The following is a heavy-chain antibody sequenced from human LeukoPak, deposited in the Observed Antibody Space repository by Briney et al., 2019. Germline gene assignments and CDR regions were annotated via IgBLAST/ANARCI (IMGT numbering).Heavy chain of an antibody. J-gene: IGHJ4*02. CDR3: AKGLMTTVTTM. Sequence: GGSLRLSCVASGFNFNTYAMSWVRQAPGKGLEWVSAISGSDHGTYYADYVKGRFTISRDNSKNTLYLQMNSLRAEDTAVYYCAKGLMTTVTTMWGQGTLVTVSS. CDR1: GFNFNTYA. V-gene: IGHV3-23*01. D-gene: IGHD4-17*01. CDR2: ISGSDHGT.